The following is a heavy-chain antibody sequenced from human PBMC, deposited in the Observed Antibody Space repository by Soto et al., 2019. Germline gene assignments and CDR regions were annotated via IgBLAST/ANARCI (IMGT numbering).Heavy chain of an antibody. CDR1: GGTFSSYT. Sequence: QVQLVQSGAEVKKPGSSVKVSCKASGGTFSSYTISWVRQAPGQGLEWMGRIIPILGIANYAQKFQGRVTITADKSTSTAYMELSSLSSEDTAVYYCARATDGYSTFDYWGQGTLVTVSS. J-gene: IGHJ4*02. CDR2: IIPILGIA. CDR3: ARATDGYSTFDY. D-gene: IGHD5-18*01. V-gene: IGHV1-69*02.